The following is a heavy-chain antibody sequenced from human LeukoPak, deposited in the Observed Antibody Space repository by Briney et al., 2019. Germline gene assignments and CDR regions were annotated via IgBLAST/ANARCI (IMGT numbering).Heavy chain of an antibody. CDR3: ARDPGTNEYGYGYDY. V-gene: IGHV3-53*01. Sequence: PGGSLRLSCAASGFTVSSKYMSWVRQPPGKGLEWVSVIYSGGTTYYADSVKGRFTISRDDSKNTLYLQMNSLRAEDTAVYYCARDPGTNEYGYGYDYWGQGTLVTVSS. D-gene: IGHD5-18*01. J-gene: IGHJ4*02. CDR2: IYSGGTT. CDR1: GFTVSSKY.